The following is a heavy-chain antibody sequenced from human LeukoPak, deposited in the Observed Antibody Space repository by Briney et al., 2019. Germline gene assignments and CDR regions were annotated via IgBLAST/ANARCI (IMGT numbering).Heavy chain of an antibody. Sequence: ASVKVSCKASGYAFTSYGISWVRQAPGQGLEWMGWISAYNGNTNYAQKLQGRVTMTTDTSTSTAYMELRSPRSDDTAVYYCARNTYYYDSSGYWESGYYYGMDVWGQGTSVTVSS. D-gene: IGHD3-22*01. CDR3: ARNTYYYDSSGYWESGYYYGMDV. J-gene: IGHJ6*02. CDR2: ISAYNGNT. V-gene: IGHV1-18*01. CDR1: GYAFTSYG.